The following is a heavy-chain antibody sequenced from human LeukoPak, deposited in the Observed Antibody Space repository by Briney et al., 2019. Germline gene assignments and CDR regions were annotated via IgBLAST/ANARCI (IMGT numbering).Heavy chain of an antibody. J-gene: IGHJ4*02. V-gene: IGHV3-74*01. D-gene: IGHD2-15*01. Sequence: GGSLRLSCAASGFTFSSYWMFWVRQAPGKGLVWVSYIRGDGSNIAYADSVRGRFTISRDNAESTLYLQLNSLRADDTAVYYCARGGLPGGFDHWGQGALVTVSS. CDR2: IRGDGSNI. CDR1: GFTFSSYW. CDR3: ARGGLPGGFDH.